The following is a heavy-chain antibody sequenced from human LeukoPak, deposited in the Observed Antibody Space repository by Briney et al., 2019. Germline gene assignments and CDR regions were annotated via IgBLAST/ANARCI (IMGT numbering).Heavy chain of an antibody. J-gene: IGHJ4*02. D-gene: IGHD2-8*01. CDR1: GFTVSSNY. CDR2: IYSGGST. Sequence: TGGSLRLSCAASGFTVSSNYMSWVRQAPGKGLEWVSVIYSGGSTYYADSVKGRFTISRDNAKNSLYLQMNSLRAEDTAVYYCARAQTNFDYWGQGTLVTVSS. CDR3: ARAQTNFDY. V-gene: IGHV3-53*01.